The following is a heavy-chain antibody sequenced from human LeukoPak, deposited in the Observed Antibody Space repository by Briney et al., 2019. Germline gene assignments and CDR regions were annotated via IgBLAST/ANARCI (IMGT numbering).Heavy chain of an antibody. CDR1: GYTFTSYY. Sequence: ASVKVSCKASGYTFTSYYMHWVRQAPGQGLEWMGIINPSGGSTSYAQKFQGRVTMTRDTSTSTVCMELSSLRSEDTAVYYCATDFPLAHSSSWYCFDYWGQGTLVTVSS. J-gene: IGHJ4*02. CDR3: ATDFPLAHSSSWYCFDY. D-gene: IGHD6-13*01. CDR2: INPSGGST. V-gene: IGHV1-46*01.